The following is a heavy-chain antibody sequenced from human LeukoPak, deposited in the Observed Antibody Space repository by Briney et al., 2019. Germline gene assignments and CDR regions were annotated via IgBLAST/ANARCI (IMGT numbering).Heavy chain of an antibody. J-gene: IGHJ3*02. CDR1: GGSISSGGYS. CDR2: IYHSGST. V-gene: IGHV4-30-2*01. Sequence: SQTLSLTCAVSGGSISSGGYSWSWIRQPPGKGLEWIGYIYHSGSTYYNPSLKSRVTISVDRSKNQFSLKLSSVTAADTAVYYRARENWTHDAFDIWGQGTMVTVSS. D-gene: IGHD1-1*01. CDR3: ARENWTHDAFDI.